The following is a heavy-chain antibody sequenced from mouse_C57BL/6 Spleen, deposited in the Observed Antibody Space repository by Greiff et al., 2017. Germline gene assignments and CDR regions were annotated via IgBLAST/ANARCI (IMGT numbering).Heavy chain of an antibody. CDR3: ARGINYDYDVPHYYAMDY. J-gene: IGHJ4*01. Sequence: DVQLVESGGGLVKPGGSLKLSCAASGFTFSDYGMHWVRQAPEKGLEWVAYISSGSSTIYYADTVKGRFTISRDNAKNTLFLQMTSLRSEDTAMYYCARGINYDYDVPHYYAMDYWGQGTSVTVSS. CDR1: GFTFSDYG. D-gene: IGHD2-4*01. V-gene: IGHV5-17*01. CDR2: ISSGSSTI.